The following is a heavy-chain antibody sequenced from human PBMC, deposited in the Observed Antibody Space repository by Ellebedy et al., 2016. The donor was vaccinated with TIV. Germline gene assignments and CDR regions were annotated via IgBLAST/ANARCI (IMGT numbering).Heavy chain of an antibody. Sequence: PGGSLRLSCVASGFTFSSYAMSWVRQAPGKGLEWVSSLSGSGGSTYFADSVKGRFTISRDNSKKTLYLQMNSLRAEDTAVYNCANILTVPTDYWGQGTLVTVSS. CDR3: ANILTVPTDY. CDR2: LSGSGGST. J-gene: IGHJ4*02. V-gene: IGHV3-23*01. CDR1: GFTFSSYA. D-gene: IGHD3-9*01.